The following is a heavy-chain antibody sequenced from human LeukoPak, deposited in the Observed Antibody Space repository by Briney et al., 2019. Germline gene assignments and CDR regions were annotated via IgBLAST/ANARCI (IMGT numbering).Heavy chain of an antibody. CDR3: ARGGYCSGGSCYSHNWFDP. Sequence: GASVKVSCKASGYTFTSYDINWVRQATGQGLEWMGWMNPNSGNTGYAQKFQGRVTMTRNTSISTAYMELSSLRSEDTAVYYCARGGYCSGGSCYSHNWFDPWGQGTLVTVSS. CDR1: GYTFTSYD. V-gene: IGHV1-8*01. CDR2: MNPNSGNT. D-gene: IGHD2-15*01. J-gene: IGHJ5*02.